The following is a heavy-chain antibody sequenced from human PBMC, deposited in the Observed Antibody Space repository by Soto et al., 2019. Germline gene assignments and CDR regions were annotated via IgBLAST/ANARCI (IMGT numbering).Heavy chain of an antibody. CDR1: GGTFSSYA. J-gene: IGHJ6*02. CDR2: IIPIFGTA. CDR3: ARTVVVADTTYYYYYGMDV. V-gene: IGHV1-69*01. Sequence: QVQLVQSGAEVKKPGSSVKVSCKASGGTFSSYAISWVRQAPGQGLEWMGGIIPIFGTANYAQKFQGRVTITADESTSTAYMELSSLRSEDTAVYYCARTVVVADTTYYYYYGMDVWGQGTTVTVSS. D-gene: IGHD2-15*01.